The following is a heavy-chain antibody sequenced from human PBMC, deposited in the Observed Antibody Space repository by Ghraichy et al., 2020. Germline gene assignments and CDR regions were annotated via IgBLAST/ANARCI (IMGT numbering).Heavy chain of an antibody. CDR1: GFSFSSYS. D-gene: IGHD4-23*01. V-gene: IGHV3-48*02. CDR3: ARASTVVRFFYYAGLDV. Sequence: GALNNSCVGSGFSFSSYSMNWVRQSPGKGLEWVAHISSSSSNRFYADSVKGRFTISRDNAHNSLYLQMNSLRDDDTAVYFCARASTVVRFFYYAGLDVWGQGTTVTVSS. J-gene: IGHJ6*02. CDR2: ISSSSSNR.